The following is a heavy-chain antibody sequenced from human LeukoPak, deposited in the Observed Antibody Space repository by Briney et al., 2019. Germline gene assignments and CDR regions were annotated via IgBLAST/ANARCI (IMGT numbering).Heavy chain of an antibody. CDR1: GGTFTSYD. V-gene: IGHV1-8*03. Sequence: ASVKVSCKASGGTFTSYDINWVRQATGQGLEWMGWMNPNSGNTGYAQKFQGRVTITRNTSISTAYMELSSLRSEDTAVYYCARLGIITAAGSNDYWGQGTLVTVSS. J-gene: IGHJ4*02. CDR2: MNPNSGNT. D-gene: IGHD6-13*01. CDR3: ARLGIITAAGSNDY.